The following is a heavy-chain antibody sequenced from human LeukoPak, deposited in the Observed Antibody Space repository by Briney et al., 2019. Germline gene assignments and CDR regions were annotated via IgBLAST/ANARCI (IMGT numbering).Heavy chain of an antibody. J-gene: IGHJ5*02. CDR2: IIPIFGTA. V-gene: IGHV1-69*05. CDR1: GGTFSSYA. D-gene: IGHD3-10*01. CDR3: ASVLLWFGELGWFDP. Sequence: ASVKVSCKASGGTFSSYAISWVRQAPGQGLEWMGGIIPIFGTANYAQKFQGRVTITTDESTSTAYMELNSLRSEDTAVYYCASVLLWFGELGWFDPWGQGTLVTVSS.